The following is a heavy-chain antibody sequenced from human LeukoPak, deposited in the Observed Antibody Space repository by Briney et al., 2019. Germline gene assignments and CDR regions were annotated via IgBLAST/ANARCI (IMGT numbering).Heavy chain of an antibody. Sequence: SETLSLTCTVSGGSISSSSYYWGWNRQPPGKGLVWIGGIFYTGNTYDNPSLKSRVTISVDTSKNQFSLRLSSVTAADTAVYSCARVLTTVVTPAHFDYWGQGTLVTVSS. CDR2: IFYTGNT. V-gene: IGHV4-39*07. J-gene: IGHJ4*02. CDR1: GGSISSSSYY. CDR3: ARVLTTVVTPAHFDY. D-gene: IGHD4-23*01.